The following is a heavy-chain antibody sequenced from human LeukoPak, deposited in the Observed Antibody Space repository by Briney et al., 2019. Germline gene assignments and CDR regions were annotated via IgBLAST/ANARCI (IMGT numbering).Heavy chain of an antibody. CDR2: ISSSSSYI. D-gene: IGHD2-8*01. CDR1: GFTFSSYS. V-gene: IGHV3-21*01. Sequence: PGGSLRLSCVASGFTFSSYSMNWVRQAPGKGLGWVSSISSSSSYIYYADSVKGRLTISRDNAKNSLYLQMNSLRAEDTAVYYCARAFRMGDAFDIWGQGTMVTVSS. CDR3: ARAFRMGDAFDI. J-gene: IGHJ3*02.